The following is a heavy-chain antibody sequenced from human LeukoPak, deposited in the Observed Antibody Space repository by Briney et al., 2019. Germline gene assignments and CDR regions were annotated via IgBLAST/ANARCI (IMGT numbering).Heavy chain of an antibody. Sequence: SETLSLTCTVSGGSISSYYWSWIRQPPGKGLEWIGYTYYSGSTNYNPSLKSRVTISVDTSKNQFSLKLSSVTAADTAVYYCARVGVDYSGNIIKYFFDYWGQGTLVTVSS. CDR2: TYYSGST. D-gene: IGHD4-23*01. CDR1: GGSISSYY. V-gene: IGHV4-59*01. CDR3: ARVGVDYSGNIIKYFFDY. J-gene: IGHJ4*02.